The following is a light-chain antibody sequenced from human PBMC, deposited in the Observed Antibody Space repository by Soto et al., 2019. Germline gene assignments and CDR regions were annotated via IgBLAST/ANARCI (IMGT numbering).Light chain of an antibody. CDR1: SSDVGGYNY. CDR2: DVS. J-gene: IGLJ2*01. V-gene: IGLV2-14*01. CDR3: SSYTSSRTLV. Sequence: QSALTQPASVSGSPGQSITISCTGTSSDVGGYNYVSWYQQHTVKAPKLMIYDVSNRPSGVSNRFSGSKSGNTASLTISGLQAEDEAYYYCSSYTSSRTLVFGGGTKLTVL.